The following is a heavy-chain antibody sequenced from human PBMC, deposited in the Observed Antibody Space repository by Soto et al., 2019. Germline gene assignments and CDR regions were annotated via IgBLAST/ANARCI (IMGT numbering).Heavy chain of an antibody. CDR2: LNSDGSDP. CDR1: GFTFSSYW. V-gene: IGHV3-74*01. CDR3: ERGLRETCRGGSCPQHDY. Sequence: EVQLVESGGGLVQPGGSLRLSCAASGFTFSSYWMHWVRQAPGKGLVWVSRLNSDGSDPSYADSVKGRFTISRDNAKSTMYLHMNSLRVEDTAVYYCERGLRETCRGGSCPQHDYWGQGTMVTVSS. D-gene: IGHD2-15*01. J-gene: IGHJ4*02.